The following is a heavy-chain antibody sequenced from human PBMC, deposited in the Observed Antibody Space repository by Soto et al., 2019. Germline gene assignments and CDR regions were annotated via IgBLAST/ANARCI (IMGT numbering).Heavy chain of an antibody. J-gene: IGHJ4*02. Sequence: PGCSPRIGRAASRFTVNITDVGWARQAPGEGQGLRSVNANGDTTHYADAMKGRFTISRDNSKYILYLQMDSLRAEDTAVYYCAKWSYLGFWGQRTL. CDR3: AKWSYLGF. V-gene: IGHV3-23*01. CDR1: RFTVNITD. CDR2: VNANGDTT. D-gene: IGHD3-3*01.